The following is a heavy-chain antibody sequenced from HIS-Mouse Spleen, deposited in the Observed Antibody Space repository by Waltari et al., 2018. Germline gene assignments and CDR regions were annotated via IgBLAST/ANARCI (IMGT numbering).Heavy chain of an antibody. D-gene: IGHD6-13*01. V-gene: IGHV4-39*07. Sequence: QLQLQESGPGLVKPSETLYLTRPVSGGSISSSSYYGGWIREPPGKGLEWIGSIYYSGSTYYNPSLKSRVTISVDTSKNQFSLKLSSVTAADTAVYYCAREIPYSSSWYDWYFDLWGRGTLVTVSS. CDR1: GGSISSSSYY. CDR3: AREIPYSSSWYDWYFDL. J-gene: IGHJ2*01. CDR2: IYYSGST.